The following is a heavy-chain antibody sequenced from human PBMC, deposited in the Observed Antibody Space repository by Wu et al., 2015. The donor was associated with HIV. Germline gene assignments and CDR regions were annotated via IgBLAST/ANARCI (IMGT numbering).Heavy chain of an antibody. CDR1: GYIFTGFY. CDR2: IRPNSDDT. V-gene: IGHV1-2*02. CDR3: VERLPREPYVTVFDY. D-gene: IGHD1-14*01. J-gene: IGHJ4*02. Sequence: QVHLVQSGAEVKKPGASVKVSCKASGYIFTGFYLHWVRQAPGQGLEWMGWIRPNSDDTKYAQKFQGRVTMTRDTSINTVYMELSRLRSDDTALYYCVERLPREPYVTVFDYVGQGTRSPSP.